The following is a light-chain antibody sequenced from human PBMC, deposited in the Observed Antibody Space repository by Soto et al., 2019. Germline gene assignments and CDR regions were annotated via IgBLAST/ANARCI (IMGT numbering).Light chain of an antibody. CDR2: AAS. V-gene: IGKV1-39*01. J-gene: IGKJ2*01. Sequence: DIQMKQSPSSLSAYVGDRVTITCLASQSISSYLNWYQQKPGKAPKLLIYAASSLQSGVPSRFSGSGSGTDFTLTISSLQPEDFATYYCQQSYSTPYTFGQGTKVDI. CDR1: QSISSY. CDR3: QQSYSTPYT.